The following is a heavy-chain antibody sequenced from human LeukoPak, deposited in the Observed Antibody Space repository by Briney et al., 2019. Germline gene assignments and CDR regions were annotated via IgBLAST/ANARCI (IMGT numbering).Heavy chain of an antibody. CDR1: GGSIISTDDY. V-gene: IGHV3-11*04. CDR3: ARMPYSNHTWPNYYYYMDV. D-gene: IGHD4-11*01. Sequence: LSLTCTVSGGSIISTDDYWGWIRQAPGKGLEWVSYISSSGSTIYYADSVKGRFTISRDNAKNSLYLQMNSLRAEDTAVYYCARMPYSNHTWPNYYYYMDVWGKGTTVTVSS. CDR2: ISSSGSTI. J-gene: IGHJ6*03.